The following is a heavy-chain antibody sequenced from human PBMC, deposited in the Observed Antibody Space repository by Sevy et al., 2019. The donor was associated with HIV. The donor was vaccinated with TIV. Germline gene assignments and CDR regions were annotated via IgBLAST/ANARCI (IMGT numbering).Heavy chain of an antibody. D-gene: IGHD6-13*01. J-gene: IGHJ4*02. CDR1: GYTFTGYY. CDR3: ARALSPAAGNFDY. V-gene: IGHV1-2*02. CDR2: INPNSGGT. Sequence: ASVKVSCKASGYTFTGYYMHWVRQAPGQGLEWMGWINPNSGGTNYAQKFQGRVTITRDTSISTAYMELSRLRSDDTAVYYCARALSPAAGNFDYWGQGTLVTVSS.